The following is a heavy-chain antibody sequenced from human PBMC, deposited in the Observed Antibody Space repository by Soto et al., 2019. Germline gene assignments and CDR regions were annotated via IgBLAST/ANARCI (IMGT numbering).Heavy chain of an antibody. V-gene: IGHV4-4*07. D-gene: IGHD3-3*01. Sequence: SETLSLTCTFSGGAINSYYWTWIRQPAGKGLEWIGRIYSSGSTKYNPSLQSRVTMSLDTSKNQFSLRLTSVNAADTAVYYCARGQRFSDWFDHWGQGTLVTAS. J-gene: IGHJ5*02. CDR1: GGAINSYY. CDR3: ARGQRFSDWFDH. CDR2: IYSSGST.